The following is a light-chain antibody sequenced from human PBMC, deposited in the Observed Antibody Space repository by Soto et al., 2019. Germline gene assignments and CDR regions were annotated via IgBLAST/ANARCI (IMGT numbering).Light chain of an antibody. CDR3: SSYTSSSPWV. CDR2: DVS. Sequence: QSVLTQPASLSGSTGQSITISCTGTSSDVGGYNYVSWYQQHPGKAPKLMIYDVSNRPSGVSNRFSGSKSGNTAFLTISGLQAEDEADYYCSSYTSSSPWVFGTGTKVTVL. J-gene: IGLJ1*01. V-gene: IGLV2-14*01. CDR1: SSDVGGYNY.